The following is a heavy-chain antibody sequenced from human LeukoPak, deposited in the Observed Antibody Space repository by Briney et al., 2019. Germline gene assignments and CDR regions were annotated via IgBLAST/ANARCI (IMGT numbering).Heavy chain of an antibody. CDR3: ARAPRYYGSGLYYFDY. J-gene: IGHJ4*02. D-gene: IGHD3-10*01. CDR2: ISSSGDST. Sequence: GGSLRLSCAASGFTFSNYFMHWVRQAPGKGLEYASAISSSGDSTYYANSAKGRFTVSRDNSKNTLYLQMGSLSAEDMAVYYCARAPRYYGSGLYYFDYWGQGALVTVSS. CDR1: GFTFSNYF. V-gene: IGHV3-64*01.